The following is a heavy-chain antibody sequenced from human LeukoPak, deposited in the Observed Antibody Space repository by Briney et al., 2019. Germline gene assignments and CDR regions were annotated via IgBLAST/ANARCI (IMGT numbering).Heavy chain of an antibody. CDR1: RFTFSSYS. CDR2: ISSSSSYI. D-gene: IGHD3-9*01. Sequence: PGGSLRLSCAASRFTFSSYSMNWVRQAPGKGLEWVSSISSSSSYIYYADSVKGRFTISRDNAKNSLYLHMNSLRAEDTAVYYCARVGYFDWGRDDVFDIWGQGTMVTVSS. V-gene: IGHV3-21*01. J-gene: IGHJ3*02. CDR3: ARVGYFDWGRDDVFDI.